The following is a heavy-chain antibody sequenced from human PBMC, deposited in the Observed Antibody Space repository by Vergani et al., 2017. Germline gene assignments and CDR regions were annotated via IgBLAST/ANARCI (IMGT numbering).Heavy chain of an antibody. J-gene: IGHJ3*02. CDR2: IYHSGST. D-gene: IGHD2-2*01. V-gene: IGHV4-59*01. Sequence: QVQLQESGPGLVKPSETLSLTCTVSGGPISSYYWSWIRQPPGKGLEWIGYIYHSGSTNYNPSLKSRVTISVDTSKNQFSLKLSSVTAADTAVYYCAREVTFSSTSCYSGAFDIWGQGTMVTVSS. CDR3: AREVTFSSTSCYSGAFDI. CDR1: GGPISSYY.